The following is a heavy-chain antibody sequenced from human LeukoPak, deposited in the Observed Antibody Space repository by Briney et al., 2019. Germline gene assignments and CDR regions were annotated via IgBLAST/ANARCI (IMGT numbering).Heavy chain of an antibody. D-gene: IGHD3-22*01. V-gene: IGHV1-2*02. CDR1: GHTFTGYY. CDR3: ARRIGSSGSDFSFDP. CDR2: INPNSGGT. J-gene: IGHJ5*02. Sequence: GASVKVSCKASGHTFTGYYMHWVRQAPGQGLEWMGWINPNSGGTNYAQKFQGRVTMTRDTSISTAYMELSRLRSDDTAVYYCARRIGSSGSDFSFDPWGQGTLVTVSS.